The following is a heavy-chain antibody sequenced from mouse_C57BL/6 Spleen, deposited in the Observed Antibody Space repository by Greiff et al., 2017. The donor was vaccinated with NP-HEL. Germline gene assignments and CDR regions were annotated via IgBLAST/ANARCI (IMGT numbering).Heavy chain of an antibody. CDR3: ARVRTAQATFDY. CDR2: IYPGDGDT. D-gene: IGHD3-2*02. V-gene: IGHV1-80*01. Sequence: VQLQQSGAELVKPGASVKISCKASGYAFSSYWMNWVKQRPGKGLEWIGQIYPGDGDTNYNGKFKGKATLTADKSSSTACMQLSSLTSEDSAVYVCARVRTAQATFDYWGQGTTLTVSS. J-gene: IGHJ2*01. CDR1: GYAFSSYW.